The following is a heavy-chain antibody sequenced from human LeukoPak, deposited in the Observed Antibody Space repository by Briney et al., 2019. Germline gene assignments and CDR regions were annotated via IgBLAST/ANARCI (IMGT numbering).Heavy chain of an antibody. CDR1: VGTFSSYA. V-gene: IGHV1-69*05. Sequence: SVKVSCKASVGTFSSYAISWVRQAPGQGLVRMGGIIPIFGTANYAQKFQGRVTITTDESTSTAYMELSSLRSEDTAVYYCARDYYDSSDYYYPGAFDIWGQGTMVTVSS. D-gene: IGHD3-22*01. CDR3: ARDYYDSSDYYYPGAFDI. J-gene: IGHJ3*02. CDR2: IIPIFGTA.